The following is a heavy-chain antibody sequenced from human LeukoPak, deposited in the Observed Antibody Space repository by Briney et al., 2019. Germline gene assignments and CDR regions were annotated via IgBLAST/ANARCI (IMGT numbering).Heavy chain of an antibody. J-gene: IGHJ3*02. CDR3: ARDLVTVTKGFDI. Sequence: SETLSLTCAVSADSFSSHYWTWIRQTPGKGLEWIGYISYIGSTNYNPSLKSRVTISIDTSKNQFSLKLTSVTAADTAVYYCARDLVTVTKGFDIWGQGTMVSVSS. V-gene: IGHV4-59*11. CDR2: ISYIGST. CDR1: ADSFSSHY. D-gene: IGHD4-17*01.